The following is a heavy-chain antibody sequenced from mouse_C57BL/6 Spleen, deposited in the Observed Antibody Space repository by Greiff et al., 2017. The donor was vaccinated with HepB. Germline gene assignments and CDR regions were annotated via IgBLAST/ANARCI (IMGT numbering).Heavy chain of an antibody. Sequence: VQLQQPGAELVRPGSSVKLSCKASGYTFNSYWMHWVQQRPIQGLEWIGNIDPSDSETHYNQKFKDKATFTVDKSSSTDYMQLSSLTSEDSAVYYCAREGDGNCYYFDYWGQGTTLTVSS. CDR3: AREGDGNCYYFDY. CDR2: IDPSDSET. J-gene: IGHJ2*01. D-gene: IGHD2-1*01. CDR1: GYTFNSYW. V-gene: IGHV1-52*01.